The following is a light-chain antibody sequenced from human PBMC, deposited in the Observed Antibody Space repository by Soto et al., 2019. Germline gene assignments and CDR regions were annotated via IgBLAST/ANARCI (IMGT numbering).Light chain of an antibody. CDR1: QSISSW. Sequence: GDRVTITCRASQSISSWLAWYQQKPGEAPRLLIYDASTLESGVPPRFSGSGSATEFTLTITSLQPDDLGTYYCQQYDNYGTFGQGTKVEIK. CDR2: DAS. CDR3: QQYDNYGT. V-gene: IGKV1-5*01. J-gene: IGKJ1*01.